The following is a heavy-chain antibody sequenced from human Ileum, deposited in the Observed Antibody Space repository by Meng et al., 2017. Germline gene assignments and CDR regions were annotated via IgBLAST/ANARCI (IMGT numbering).Heavy chain of an antibody. J-gene: IGHJ5*02. V-gene: IGHV4-34*01. Sequence: KTWGSGLLTPSETLPPTVAVDGRSFSGYSLSWIRQPPGKGLELIGEINHSGSTNYNPSLKSRVTISVDTSKNQFSLKLSSVTAADTAVYYCARGRGLIWFGEWFDPWGQGTLVTVSS. D-gene: IGHD3-10*01. CDR3: ARGRGLIWFGEWFDP. CDR2: INHSGST. CDR1: GRSFSGYS.